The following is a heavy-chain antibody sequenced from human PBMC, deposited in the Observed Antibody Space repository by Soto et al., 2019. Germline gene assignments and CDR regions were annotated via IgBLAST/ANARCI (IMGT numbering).Heavy chain of an antibody. CDR2: IYYSGST. CDR1: GGSISSGGYY. V-gene: IGHV4-31*03. Sequence: SETLSLTCTVSGGSISSGGYYWSWIRQHPGKGLEWIGYIYYSGSTYYNPSLKSRVTISVDTSKNQFSLKLSSVTAADTAVYYCARGTRTYGSGSYRRKPYYYYYYMDVWGKGITVTVSS. J-gene: IGHJ6*03. CDR3: ARGTRTYGSGSYRRKPYYYYYYMDV. D-gene: IGHD3-10*01.